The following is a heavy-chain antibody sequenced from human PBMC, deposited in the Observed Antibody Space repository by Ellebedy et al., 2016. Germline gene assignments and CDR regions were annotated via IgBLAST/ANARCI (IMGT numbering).Heavy chain of an antibody. Sequence: GGSLRLSCQASGYMFATYWIGWARQMPGKGLEWMGIIYPGDSDTTYSPSFQGQVTISADKSITTTYLQWNGLQASDTATYYCARRNYHYYGMDVWGQGTTVTVSS. CDR2: IYPGDSDT. J-gene: IGHJ6*02. V-gene: IGHV5-51*01. CDR3: ARRNYHYYGMDV. CDR1: GYMFATYW.